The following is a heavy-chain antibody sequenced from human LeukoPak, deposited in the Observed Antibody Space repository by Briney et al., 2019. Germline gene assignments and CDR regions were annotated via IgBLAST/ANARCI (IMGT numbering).Heavy chain of an antibody. CDR3: AREGYYGAFDI. V-gene: IGHV3-48*02. CDR1: GFTFSTYS. J-gene: IGHJ3*02. CDR2: IGANSAI. Sequence: GGSLRLSCAASGFTFSTYSMNWVRQAPGKWLEWVSYIGANSAIFHADSVKGRFTISRDNAKNSLSLQMNSLRDDDTALYYCAREGYYGAFDIWGQGTMVTVSS. D-gene: IGHD3-10*01.